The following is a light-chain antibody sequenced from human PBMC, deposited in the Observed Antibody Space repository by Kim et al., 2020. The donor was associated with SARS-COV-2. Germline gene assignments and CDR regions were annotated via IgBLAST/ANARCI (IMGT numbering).Light chain of an antibody. J-gene: IGLJ1*01. V-gene: IGLV2-14*03. CDR1: SSDVGGYNY. Sequence: QSITISCTGTSSDVGGYNYVSWYQQHPGKAPKVLIYDVSKRPSGVSNRFSGSKSDNTASLTISGLQAEDEADYYCNSDTSSTTVYVFGTGTKVTVL. CDR3: NSDTSSTTVYV. CDR2: DVS.